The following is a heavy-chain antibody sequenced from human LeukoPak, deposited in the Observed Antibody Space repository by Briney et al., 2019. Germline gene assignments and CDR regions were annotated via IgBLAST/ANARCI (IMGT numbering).Heavy chain of an antibody. J-gene: IGHJ4*02. CDR1: GGSISSSSYY. CDR2: IYYSGST. D-gene: IGHD4-17*01. Sequence: SETLSLTCTVSGGSISSSSYYWGWIRQPPGKGLEWIGSIYYSGSTYYNPSLKSRVTISVDTSKNQFSLSLSSVTAADTAVYYCARDFVLRHGDPPRSTFDYWGLGTLVTVSS. CDR3: ARDFVLRHGDPPRSTFDY. V-gene: IGHV4-39*07.